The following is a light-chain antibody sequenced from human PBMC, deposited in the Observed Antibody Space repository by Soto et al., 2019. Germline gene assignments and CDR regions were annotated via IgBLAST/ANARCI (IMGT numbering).Light chain of an antibody. CDR1: QSVSSNY. J-gene: IGKJ4*01. CDR3: QQYGSSPLT. Sequence: EIVLTQSPGTLSLSPGERATLSCRASQSVSSNYLAWYQQKPGQAPRLLIYGASSRATGIPDRFSGSGSETDFTLTISRLEPEDFAVYYCQQYGSSPLTFGGGTQVEIK. CDR2: GAS. V-gene: IGKV3-20*01.